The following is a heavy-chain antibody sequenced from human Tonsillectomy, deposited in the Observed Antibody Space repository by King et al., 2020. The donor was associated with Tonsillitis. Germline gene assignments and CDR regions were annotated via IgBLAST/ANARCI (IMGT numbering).Heavy chain of an antibody. CDR1: GFTFGDYA. Sequence: VQLVESGGGLVQPGRSLTLSCTTSGFTFGDYAMNWVRQAPGQGLEWIGFIRSKLYGVTTEFAASVKGRFTISRDDSKSIAYLQMNSLKTEDTAVYYCTRARTGITTPFYFDYWGQGTLVTVSS. V-gene: IGHV3-49*04. CDR3: TRARTGITTPFYFDY. CDR2: IRSKLYGVTT. J-gene: IGHJ4*02. D-gene: IGHD1-7*01.